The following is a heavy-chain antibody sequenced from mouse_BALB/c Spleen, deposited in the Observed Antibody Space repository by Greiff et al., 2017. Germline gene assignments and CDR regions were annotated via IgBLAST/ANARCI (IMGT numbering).Heavy chain of an antibody. CDR3: ARLGGFAY. V-gene: IGHV5-17*02. CDR2: ISSGSSTI. Sequence: EVQRVESGGGLVQPGGSRKLSCAASGFTFSSFGVHWVRHAPEKGLEWVAYISSGSSTIYYADTVKGRFTISRDNPKNTLFLQMTSLRSEDTAMYYCARLGGFAYWGQGTLVTVSA. J-gene: IGHJ3*01. CDR1: GFTFSSFG.